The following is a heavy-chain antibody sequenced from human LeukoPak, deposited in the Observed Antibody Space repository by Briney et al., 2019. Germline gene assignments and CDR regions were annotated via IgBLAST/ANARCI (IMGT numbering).Heavy chain of an antibody. CDR2: ISAYNGNT. V-gene: IGHV1-18*01. Sequence: ASVKVSCKASGYTFTSYGISWVRQAPGQGLEWMGWISAYNGNTNYAQKLQGRVTMTTDTSTSTGYMELRSLRSDDTAVYYCARGGKYYYDSSGSFYYYYMDVWGKGTTVTISS. J-gene: IGHJ6*03. D-gene: IGHD3-22*01. CDR1: GYTFTSYG. CDR3: ARGGKYYYDSSGSFYYYYMDV.